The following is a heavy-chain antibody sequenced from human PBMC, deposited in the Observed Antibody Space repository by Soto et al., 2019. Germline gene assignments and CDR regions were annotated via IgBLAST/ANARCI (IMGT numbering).Heavy chain of an antibody. CDR2: LYDLDGS. CDR1: GFTISGKKY. J-gene: IGHJ3*01. CDR3: ATWHEREHAYDG. Sequence: DVQLVESGGGLIKPGESLRLSCAAFGFTISGKKYVAWVRQAPGKGLEWVSALYDLDGSFYAASVKGRFTTSSDSSKTTVYLQRNDLRPDDTAVYYCATWHEREHAYDGWGQGTTVTVSS. D-gene: IGHD1-1*01. V-gene: IGHV3-53*01.